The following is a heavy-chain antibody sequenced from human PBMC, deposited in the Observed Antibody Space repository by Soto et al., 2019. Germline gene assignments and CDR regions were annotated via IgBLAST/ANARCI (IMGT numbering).Heavy chain of an antibody. Sequence: HLQLQESGSRLVKPSQTLSLNCAVSGDSISSADYSWNWVRQPPGKGLEGIGYISHSGSTYYNPSLNSRVTISIDRSRNHFSLNLNSVTAADTAVYYCASQPSGLWHYWGQGTLVTVSS. V-gene: IGHV4-30-2*01. CDR1: GDSISSADYS. CDR3: ASQPSGLWHY. J-gene: IGHJ4*02. CDR2: ISHSGST. D-gene: IGHD3-10*01.